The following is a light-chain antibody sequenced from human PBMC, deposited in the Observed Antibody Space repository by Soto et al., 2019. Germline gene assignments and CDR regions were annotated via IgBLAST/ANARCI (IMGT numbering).Light chain of an antibody. V-gene: IGKV1-17*03. Sequence: DIQMTQSPSAMSASVGDRVNITCRASQGISNYLAWFQLKPGKVPKRLMYAASTLQSGVPSRFSGSGSGTEFSLTISSLQPEDFANYYCLRHDLYPWTFGQGTRWIS. J-gene: IGKJ1*01. CDR2: AAS. CDR3: LRHDLYPWT. CDR1: QGISNY.